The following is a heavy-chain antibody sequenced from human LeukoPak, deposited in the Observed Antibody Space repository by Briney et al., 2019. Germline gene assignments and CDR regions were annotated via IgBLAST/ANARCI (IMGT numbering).Heavy chain of an antibody. CDR2: IYYSGSA. CDR1: GASISRSSYY. CDR3: ASGLFWSGYYGMDV. D-gene: IGHD3-3*01. Sequence: SETLSLTCTVSGASISRSSYYWGWIRQPPGKGLEWIANIYYSGSAYYNPSLKSRVTISVDTSKNQFSLKLSSVTAADTAVYYCASGLFWSGYYGMDVWGQGTTVTVSS. J-gene: IGHJ6*02. V-gene: IGHV4-39*07.